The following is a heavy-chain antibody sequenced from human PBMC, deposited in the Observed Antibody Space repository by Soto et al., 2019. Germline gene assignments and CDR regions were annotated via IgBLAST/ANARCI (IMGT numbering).Heavy chain of an antibody. Sequence: PGGSLRLSCAASGFTFSTYAVHWVRQAPGKGLEWVALISYDGSNQYYADSVKGRFTISRDNSKNTLYLQMNSLRAEETAVYYCARVGGLRFPIDYWGQGTLVTVSS. D-gene: IGHD5-12*01. V-gene: IGHV3-30-3*01. CDR2: ISYDGSNQ. CDR1: GFTFSTYA. CDR3: ARVGGLRFPIDY. J-gene: IGHJ4*02.